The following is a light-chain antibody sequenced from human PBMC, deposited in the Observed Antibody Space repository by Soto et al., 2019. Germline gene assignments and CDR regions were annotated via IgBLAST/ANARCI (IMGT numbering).Light chain of an antibody. CDR1: SNDVGGYNY. CDR2: EVT. CDR3: GSYTIRSTWV. Sequence: QSVLTQPASVSGSPGQSITISCTGTSNDVGGYNYVSWSQHHPGKAPKLIIYEVTNRPSGVSDRFSGSKSGNTASLTISGLQAEDEADYYCGSYTIRSTWVFGGGTKVTVL. J-gene: IGLJ3*02. V-gene: IGLV2-14*01.